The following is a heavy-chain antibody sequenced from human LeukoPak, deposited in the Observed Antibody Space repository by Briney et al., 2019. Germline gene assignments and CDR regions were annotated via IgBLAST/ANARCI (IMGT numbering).Heavy chain of an antibody. CDR1: SGSISSSSYY. CDR3: ATRIYSSGWYRVFDI. J-gene: IGHJ3*02. V-gene: IGHV4-39*01. Sequence: SETLSLTCTVSSGSISSSSYYWGWIRQPPGKGLEWIGSIYYSGSTYYNPSLKSRVTISVDTSKNQFSLKLSSVTATDTAVYYCATRIYSSGWYRVFDIWGQGTMVTVSS. CDR2: IYYSGST. D-gene: IGHD6-19*01.